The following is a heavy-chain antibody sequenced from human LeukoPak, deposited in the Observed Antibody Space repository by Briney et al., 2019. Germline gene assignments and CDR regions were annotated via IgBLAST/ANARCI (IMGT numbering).Heavy chain of an antibody. D-gene: IGHD2-2*01. Sequence: GGSLRLSCAASGFTFSDHYMDWIRQAPGKGLEWVARIRNKANSYTTEYAASVEGRFTISRDDSKNSLYLQMNSLKTEDTAVYYCARYQLPVRYFDYWGQGTLVTVSS. CDR1: GFTFSDHY. CDR2: IRNKANSYTT. CDR3: ARYQLPVRYFDY. V-gene: IGHV3-72*01. J-gene: IGHJ4*02.